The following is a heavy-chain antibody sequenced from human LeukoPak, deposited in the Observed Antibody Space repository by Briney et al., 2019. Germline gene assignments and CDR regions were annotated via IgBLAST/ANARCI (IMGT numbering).Heavy chain of an antibody. Sequence: GGSLRLSCAASGFTFSTYAMHWVRQAPGKGLEYVSAISSNGGSTYYANSVKGRFTISRDNSKNTLYLQMGSLRAEEMAVYYCAREGYYESGGHGAFDYWGQGTLVTVSS. V-gene: IGHV3-64*01. CDR3: AREGYYESGGHGAFDY. CDR1: GFTFSTYA. CDR2: ISSNGGST. J-gene: IGHJ4*02. D-gene: IGHD3-22*01.